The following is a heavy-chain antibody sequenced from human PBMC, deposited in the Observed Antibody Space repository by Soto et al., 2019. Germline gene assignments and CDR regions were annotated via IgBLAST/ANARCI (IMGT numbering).Heavy chain of an antibody. CDR1: GDSVSSNSAA. Sequence: QVQLQQSGQGLVKPSQTLSLTCAISGDSVSSNSAAWNWIRQSPSRGLEWLGRTYYRSKWYNDYALSVNSRIIVNPDTTKNQCSQQQKTVTPEDTAVYYCARDKGEVVGSWYEVVFDYWRQGTLGTVS. V-gene: IGHV6-1*01. CDR2: TYYRSKWYN. D-gene: IGHD6-13*01. CDR3: ARDKGEVVGSWYEVVFDY. J-gene: IGHJ4*02.